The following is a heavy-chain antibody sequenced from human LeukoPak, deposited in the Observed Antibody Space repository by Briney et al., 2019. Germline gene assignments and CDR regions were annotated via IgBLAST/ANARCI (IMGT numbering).Heavy chain of an antibody. D-gene: IGHD1-1*01. V-gene: IGHV3-48*03. CDR2: ISSSGSII. CDR3: ARGVRREGNDAFDI. Sequence: PGGSLRPSCAASGFTFSSYEMNWVRQAPGKGLEWVSYISSSGSIIYDADSVKGRFTISRDNAKNSLYLQMNSLRAEDTAVYYCARGVRREGNDAFDIWGQGTMVTVSS. CDR1: GFTFSSYE. J-gene: IGHJ3*02.